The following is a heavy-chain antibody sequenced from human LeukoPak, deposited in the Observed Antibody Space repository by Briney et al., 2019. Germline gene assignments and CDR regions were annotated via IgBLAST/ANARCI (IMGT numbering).Heavy chain of an antibody. CDR3: ARGYRYLTGYFDY. V-gene: IGHV5-51*01. CDR2: IYPGDSDT. J-gene: IGHJ4*02. CDR1: GYSFTNYW. Sequence: GESLKISCKGSGYSFTNYWIGWVRQLPGKGLEWMGIIYPGDSDTRYSPSFQGQVTISADKSISTAYLQWSSLKASDTAMYYCARGYRYLTGYFDYWGQGTLVTVSS. D-gene: IGHD5-18*01.